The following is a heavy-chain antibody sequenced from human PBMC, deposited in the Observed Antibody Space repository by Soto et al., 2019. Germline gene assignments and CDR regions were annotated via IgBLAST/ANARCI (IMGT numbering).Heavy chain of an antibody. CDR1: GFTFSSYA. V-gene: IGHV3-23*01. CDR2: ISGSGGST. CDR3: AKASDIVVVVAATRYYYYGMDV. J-gene: IGHJ6*02. D-gene: IGHD2-15*01. Sequence: GGSLRLSCAASGFTFSSYAMSWVRQAPGKGLEWVSAISGSGGSTYYADSVKGRFTISRDNSKNTLYLQMNSLRAEDTAVYYCAKASDIVVVVAATRYYYYGMDVWGQGTTVTVSS.